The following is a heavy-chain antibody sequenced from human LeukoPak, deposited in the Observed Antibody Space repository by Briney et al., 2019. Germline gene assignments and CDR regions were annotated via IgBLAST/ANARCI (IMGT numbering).Heavy chain of an antibody. J-gene: IGHJ4*02. CDR1: GFTFSSYA. V-gene: IGHV3-23*01. CDR2: ISGSGGST. D-gene: IGHD5-18*01. CDR3: AKGKQLWLPFDY. Sequence: GGSLRPSCAASGFTFSSYAMSWVRQAPGKGLEWVSAISGSGGSTYYADSVKGRFTISRDNSKNTLYLQMNSLRAEGTAVYYCAKGKQLWLPFDYWGQGTLVTVSS.